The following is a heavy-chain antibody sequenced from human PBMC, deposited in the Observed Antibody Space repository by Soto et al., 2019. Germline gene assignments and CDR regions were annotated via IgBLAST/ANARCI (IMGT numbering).Heavy chain of an antibody. V-gene: IGHV4-30-4*01. D-gene: IGHD3-22*01. Sequence: SLTCTVSGASINNGDYYWIWIRQTPGKGLEWLGYIYVTGTTYYNPSLKTRLAISIDRSKSQFSLRLTSVTAADTAVYYCARLYWSYYASSGYLDQWGQGTLVTVSS. CDR2: IYVTGTT. CDR1: GASINNGDYY. CDR3: ARLYWSYYASSGYLDQ. J-gene: IGHJ4*02.